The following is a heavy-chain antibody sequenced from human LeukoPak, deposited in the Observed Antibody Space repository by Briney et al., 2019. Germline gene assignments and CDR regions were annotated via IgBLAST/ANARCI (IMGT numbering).Heavy chain of an antibody. CDR1: GFTFSTYS. CDR3: VGGSYHDY. J-gene: IGHJ4*02. CDR2: ISSTSSYI. Sequence: GGSLRLSCAASGFTFSTYSMDWVRQAPGMGLEWVSSISSTSSYIYYADSVKGRFTISRDNAKNSLYLQMNSLRAEDTAVYYCVGGSYHDYWGQGTLVTVSS. D-gene: IGHD1-26*01. V-gene: IGHV3-21*01.